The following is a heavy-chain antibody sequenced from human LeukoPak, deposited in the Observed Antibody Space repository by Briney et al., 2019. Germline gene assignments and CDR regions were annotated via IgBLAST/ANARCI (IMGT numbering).Heavy chain of an antibody. V-gene: IGHV4-30-2*01. CDR1: GGSINTGGYY. CDR3: ARFSPRAMGNYLDF. CDR2: IYPRGST. D-gene: IGHD7-27*01. J-gene: IGHJ4*02. Sequence: SQALSLTCTVSGGSINTGGYYWSWIRQPPGKGLEWIGYIYPRGSTYYNPSLKSRVILSLDKSANQFSLNLSSVTAADTAVYYCARFSPRAMGNYLDFWGQGTLVTVSS.